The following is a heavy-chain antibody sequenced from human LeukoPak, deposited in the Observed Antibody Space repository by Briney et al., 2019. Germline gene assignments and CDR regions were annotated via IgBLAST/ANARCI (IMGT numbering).Heavy chain of an antibody. CDR1: GYIFTNAW. J-gene: IGHJ4*02. V-gene: IGHV3-15*01. D-gene: IGHD3-16*01. CDR3: TTDLYDY. CDR2: MKSKTDGGTT. Sequence: GGSLRLSCAVSGYIFTNAWMSWVRQAPGKGLEWVGRMKSKTDGGTTDYAAPVKGRFAISRDDSKNALYLQMNSLKSEDTAVYYCTTDLYDYWGQGTLVTVSS.